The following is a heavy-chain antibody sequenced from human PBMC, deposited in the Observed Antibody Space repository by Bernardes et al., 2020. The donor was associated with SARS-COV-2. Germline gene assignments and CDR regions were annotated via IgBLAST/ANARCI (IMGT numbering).Heavy chain of an antibody. CDR1: GFTFDDYG. CDR3: ARRGPLAAAGTWYFGL. V-gene: IGHV3-20*01. Sequence: GGSLRLSCAASGFTFDDYGMSWVRQAPGKGLEWVSGINWNGGSTGYADSVKGRFTISSDNAKNSLYLQMNSLRAEDTALYHCARRGPLAAAGTWYFGLWGRGTLVTVSS. CDR2: INWNGGST. J-gene: IGHJ2*01. D-gene: IGHD6-13*01.